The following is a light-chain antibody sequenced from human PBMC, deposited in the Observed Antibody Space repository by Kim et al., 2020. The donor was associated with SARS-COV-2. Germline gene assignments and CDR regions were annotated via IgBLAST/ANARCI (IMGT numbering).Light chain of an antibody. CDR1: SSDVGDFNY. V-gene: IGLV2-14*04. J-gene: IGLJ3*02. Sequence: GQSITISCTGASSDVGDFNYVSWFQQHPVKAPQLVIYDVNERPSGVSNRFSGSKSGNTASLTISGLQAEDEADYYCSSYTTSNTLLFGGGTQLTVL. CDR3: SSYTTSNTLL. CDR2: DVN.